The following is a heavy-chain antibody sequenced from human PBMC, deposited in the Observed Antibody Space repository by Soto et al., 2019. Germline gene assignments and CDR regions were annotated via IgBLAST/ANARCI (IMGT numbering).Heavy chain of an antibody. CDR2: IYYSGST. CDR1: GGSISSSSYY. CDR3: AKGHSDSYYYFDY. V-gene: IGHV4-39*07. Sequence: SETLSLTCTVSGGSISSSSYYWGWIRQPPGKGLEWIGSIYYSGSTYYNPSLKSRVTISRDNSKNTLYLQMNSLRVEDTAVYYCAKGHSDSYYYFDYWGQGALVTVSS. J-gene: IGHJ4*02. D-gene: IGHD3-22*01.